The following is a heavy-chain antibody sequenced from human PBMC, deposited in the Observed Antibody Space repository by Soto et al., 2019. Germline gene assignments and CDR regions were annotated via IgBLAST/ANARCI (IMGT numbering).Heavy chain of an antibody. CDR2: ISGSGAST. CDR3: AKETAVVVAATLSYFDS. J-gene: IGHJ4*02. Sequence: PGGSLRLSCAASGFTFSNYAMSWVRQAPGKGLEWVSAISGSGASTYYADPVKGRFTISRDNSKSTLYLQLNSLRAEDTAVYYCAKETAVVVAATLSYFDSWGQGTPVTVSS. CDR1: GFTFSNYA. D-gene: IGHD2-15*01. V-gene: IGHV3-23*01.